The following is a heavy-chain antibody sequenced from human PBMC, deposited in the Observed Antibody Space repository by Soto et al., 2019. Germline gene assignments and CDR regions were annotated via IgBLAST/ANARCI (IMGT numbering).Heavy chain of an antibody. CDR1: GGSISTGAYS. V-gene: IGHV4-30-2*01. J-gene: IGHJ4*02. CDR2: IYHSGSA. Sequence: QLQLQESGSGLVKPSQTLSLTCAESGGSISTGAYSWSWIRQPPGNGLEWIGYIYHSGSAYYNPSLKSRVTMSVDRSKHQFSLKLSSVTAADTAVYYCARGKWSSPDDYWGQGTLVTVSS. CDR3: ARGKWSSPDDY. D-gene: IGHD2-8*01.